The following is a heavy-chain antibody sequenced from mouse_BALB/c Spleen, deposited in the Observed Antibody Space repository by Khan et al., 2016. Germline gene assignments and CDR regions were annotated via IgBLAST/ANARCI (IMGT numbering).Heavy chain of an antibody. D-gene: IGHD2-4*01. CDR1: GYTFTSYY. V-gene: IGHV1S56*01. J-gene: IGHJ2*01. CDR2: IYPGNVNT. CDR3: ARGGLRRGYYFDD. Sequence: QIQLVQSGPELVKPGASVRISCKASGYTFTSYYIHWVKQRPGQGLEWIGWIYPGNVNTKYNEKFKGKATLTADKSSSTAYMQLSSLTSEDSAVYFCARGGLRRGYYFDDWGQGTTLTVSS.